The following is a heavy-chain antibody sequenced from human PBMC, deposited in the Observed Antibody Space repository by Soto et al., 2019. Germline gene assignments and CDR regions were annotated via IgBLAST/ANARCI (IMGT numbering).Heavy chain of an antibody. CDR1: GFTFSSYS. CDR2: ISGSGGST. V-gene: IGHV3-23*01. D-gene: IGHD6-6*01. Sequence: GGSLRLSCAASGFTFSSYSMNWVRQAPGKGLEWVSAISGSGGSTYYADSVKGRFTISRDNSKNTLYLQMNSLRAEDTAVYYCAKVSCREAARGLEVCGFDPWGQGTLVTVSS. CDR3: AKVSCREAARGLEVCGFDP. J-gene: IGHJ5*02.